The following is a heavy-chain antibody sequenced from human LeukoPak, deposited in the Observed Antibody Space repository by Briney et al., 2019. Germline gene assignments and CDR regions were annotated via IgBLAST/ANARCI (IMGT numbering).Heavy chain of an antibody. CDR1: GFTFSDYY. J-gene: IGHJ4*02. CDR3: ARGGIVVVTAAPVEVCFDY. V-gene: IGHV3-11*01. Sequence: GGSLRLSCAASGFTFSDYYMSWIRQAPGKGLEWVSYISSSGSTIYYADSVKGRFTISRDNAKNSLYLQMNSLRAEDTAVYYCARGGIVVVTAAPVEVCFDYWGQGTLVTVSS. D-gene: IGHD2-21*02. CDR2: ISSSGSTI.